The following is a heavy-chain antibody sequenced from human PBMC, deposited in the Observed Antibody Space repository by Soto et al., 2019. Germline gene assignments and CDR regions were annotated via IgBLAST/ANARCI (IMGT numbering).Heavy chain of an antibody. Sequence: GCMGISCASSGLTFCSYGMNWVRQAPGKGLEWVSSISSSSSYIDYADSVKGRFTISRDNSKNTLYLQMSSLRAEDTAVYYCVKTGGTDYFDYWGQGTLVPVSS. CDR2: ISSSSSYI. CDR1: GLTFCSYG. J-gene: IGHJ4*02. D-gene: IGHD2-15*01. CDR3: VKTGGTDYFDY. V-gene: IGHV3-21*01.